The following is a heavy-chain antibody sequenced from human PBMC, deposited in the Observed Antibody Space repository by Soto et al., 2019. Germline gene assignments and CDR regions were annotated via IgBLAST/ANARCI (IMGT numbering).Heavy chain of an antibody. CDR3: ARRRRSAFYYYYYYMDV. CDR1: GGSISSSSYY. CDR2: IYYSGCT. V-gene: IGHV4-39*01. Sequence: QLQLQESGPGLVKPSETLSLTCTVSGGSISSSSYYWGWIRQPPGKGLEWIGSIYYSGCTYYNPCLKRRLTRSVDTPNHQFSLKLSSVTAADTAVYYCARRRRSAFYYYYYYMDVWGKGTPVTGPS. J-gene: IGHJ6*03.